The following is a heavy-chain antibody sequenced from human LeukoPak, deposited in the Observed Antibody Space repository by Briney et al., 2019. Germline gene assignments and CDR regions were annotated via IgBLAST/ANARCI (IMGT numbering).Heavy chain of an antibody. V-gene: IGHV3-7*01. CDR1: GFTLSSYW. CDR3: ARVMVRGVIHRLPLYMDV. D-gene: IGHD3-10*01. Sequence: PGGSLRLSCAASGFTLSSYWMNWVRQAPGKGLEWVANIKQDGSEKYYVDSVKGRFTISRDNAKNSLYLQMNSLRAEDTAVYYCARVMVRGVIHRLPLYMDVWGKGTTVTISS. CDR2: IKQDGSEK. J-gene: IGHJ6*03.